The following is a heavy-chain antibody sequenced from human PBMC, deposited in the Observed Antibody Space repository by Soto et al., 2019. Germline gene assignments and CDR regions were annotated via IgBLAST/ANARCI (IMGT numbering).Heavy chain of an antibody. Sequence: SVKVSCKASGGTFSSYAISWVRQAPGQGLEWMGGIIPIFGTANYAQKFQGRVTITADESTSTAYMELSSLRSEDTAVYHCARGDRRVVVTAADYHYYGMDVWGQGTTVTVSS. CDR3: ARGDRRVVVTAADYHYYGMDV. V-gene: IGHV1-69*13. J-gene: IGHJ6*02. CDR1: GGTFSSYA. D-gene: IGHD2-21*02. CDR2: IIPIFGTA.